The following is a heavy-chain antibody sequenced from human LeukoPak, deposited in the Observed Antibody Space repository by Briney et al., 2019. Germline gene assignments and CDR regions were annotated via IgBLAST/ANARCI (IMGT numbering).Heavy chain of an antibody. Sequence: KRGESLKISCKGSGYSFTNYWIGWVRQTPGKGLEWMGIVNPDDSEIKYSPSLQGQVTISADKSISTAYLQWSSLKASDTAMYYRARHHYDSIYGMDVWGQGTTVTVSS. CDR1: GYSFTNYW. CDR2: VNPDDSEI. J-gene: IGHJ6*02. D-gene: IGHD3-22*01. CDR3: ARHHYDSIYGMDV. V-gene: IGHV5-51*01.